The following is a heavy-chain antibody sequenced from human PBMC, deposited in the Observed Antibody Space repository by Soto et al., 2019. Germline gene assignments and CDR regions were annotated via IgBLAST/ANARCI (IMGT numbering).Heavy chain of an antibody. CDR2: IDPSDSYT. Sequence: PGESLKISCKGSGYSFTSYWISWVRQMPGKGLEWMGRIDPSDSYTNYSPSFQGHVTISADKSISTAYLQWSSLKASDTAMYYCARPLYDYGSAVAYYGMDVWGQGTTVTVSS. CDR3: ARPLYDYGSAVAYYGMDV. D-gene: IGHD4-17*01. CDR1: GYSFTSYW. J-gene: IGHJ6*02. V-gene: IGHV5-10-1*01.